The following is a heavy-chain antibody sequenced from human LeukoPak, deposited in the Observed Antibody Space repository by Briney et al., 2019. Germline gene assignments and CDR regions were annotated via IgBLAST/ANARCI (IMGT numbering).Heavy chain of an antibody. V-gene: IGHV3-13*01. CDR1: GFTFRNYD. J-gene: IGHJ4*02. CDR2: IGTVADT. CDR3: TRGLREYCTRVSCPFDY. Sequence: GGSLRLSCAASGFTFRNYDIHWVRQAPGKGLEWVSGIGTVADTFYAGSVKGRFTISRENDKNSVYPQMNSLRAEDTAVYYCTRGLREYCTRVSCPFDYWGQGILVTVSS. D-gene: IGHD2-8*02.